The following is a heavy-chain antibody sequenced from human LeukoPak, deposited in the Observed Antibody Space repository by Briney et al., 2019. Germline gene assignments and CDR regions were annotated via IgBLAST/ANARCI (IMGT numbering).Heavy chain of an antibody. Sequence: GESLKISCKGSGYSFTSYWIGWVRQMPGKGLEWMGIIYPGDSDTRYSPSFQGQVTISADKSISTAYLQWSSLKASDTAMYYCARLGGDVNQDNWFDPWGQGTLVTVSS. CDR2: IYPGDSDT. V-gene: IGHV5-51*01. D-gene: IGHD3-16*01. CDR3: ARLGGDVNQDNWFDP. CDR1: GYSFTSYW. J-gene: IGHJ5*02.